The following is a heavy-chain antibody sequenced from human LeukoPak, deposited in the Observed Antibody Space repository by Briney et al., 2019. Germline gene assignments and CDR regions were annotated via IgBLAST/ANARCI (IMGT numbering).Heavy chain of an antibody. CDR2: IRGGGTSE. V-gene: IGHV3-23*01. Sequence: GGSLRLSCTASGFTFSAYAMIWVRQAPGKGPEWVSAIRGGGTSEFYADSVKGRFRISRDNSKDTLFLQMNSLRAEDTAVYYCARDPNGDYIGAFDMWGPGTMVTVSS. CDR3: ARDPNGDYIGAFDM. J-gene: IGHJ3*02. D-gene: IGHD4-17*01. CDR1: GFTFSAYA.